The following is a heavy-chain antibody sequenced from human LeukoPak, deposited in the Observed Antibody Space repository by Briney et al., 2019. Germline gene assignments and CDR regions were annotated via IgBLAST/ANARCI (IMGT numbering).Heavy chain of an antibody. CDR3: ATYRAAAYYFDY. Sequence: SETLSLTCAVYGGSFSDYYWNWVRQPPGKGLQWIGEITQGGRTNYNPSLKSRVTLSVDTSKNQFSLNLNTVTAADTAVYYCATYRAAAYYFDYWGQGTLVTVSS. CDR1: GGSFSDYY. J-gene: IGHJ4*02. CDR2: ITQGGRT. D-gene: IGHD6-13*01. V-gene: IGHV4-34*01.